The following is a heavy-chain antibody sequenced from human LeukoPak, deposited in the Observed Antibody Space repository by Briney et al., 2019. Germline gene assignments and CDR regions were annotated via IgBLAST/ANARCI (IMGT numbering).Heavy chain of an antibody. V-gene: IGHV1-18*04. CDR3: ARGLRGIRDY. CDR2: ISPYNGNT. D-gene: IGHD2/OR15-2a*01. Sequence: ASVKVSCKASGYTFTGYYMHWVRQAPGRGLEWMGWISPYNGNTKYAQKLQDRVTMTTDTSTSTAYMDLRSLRSDDTAVYYCARGLRGIRDYWGQGTLVTVSS. CDR1: GYTFTGYY. J-gene: IGHJ4*02.